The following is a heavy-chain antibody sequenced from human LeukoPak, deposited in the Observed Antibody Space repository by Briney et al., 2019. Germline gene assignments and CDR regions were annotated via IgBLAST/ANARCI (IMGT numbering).Heavy chain of an antibody. CDR3: VTGSSGWYLDY. Sequence: GASVKVSCKVSGYTLTELSMHWVRHAPGKGLEGMGGFDPEDGETIYAQKFQGRVTMTEDTSTDTPYMELSSLRSEDTAVYYYVTGSSGWYLDYWGQGTLVTVSS. CDR2: FDPEDGET. CDR1: GYTLTELS. V-gene: IGHV1-24*01. J-gene: IGHJ4*02. D-gene: IGHD6-19*01.